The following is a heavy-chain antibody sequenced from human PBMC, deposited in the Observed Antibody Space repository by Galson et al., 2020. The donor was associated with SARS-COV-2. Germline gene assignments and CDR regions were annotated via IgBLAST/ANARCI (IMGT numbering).Heavy chain of an antibody. V-gene: IGHV3-9*01. CDR2: ISWNSGSI. J-gene: IGHJ4*02. CDR1: GFTFDDYA. Sequence: GGSLRLSCAASGFTFDDYAMHWVRQAPGKGLEWVSGISWNSGSIGYADSVKGRFTISRDNAKNSLYLQMNSLRAEDTALYYCAKLSVVVAATDYWGQGTLVTVSS. CDR3: AKLSVVVAATDY. D-gene: IGHD2-15*01.